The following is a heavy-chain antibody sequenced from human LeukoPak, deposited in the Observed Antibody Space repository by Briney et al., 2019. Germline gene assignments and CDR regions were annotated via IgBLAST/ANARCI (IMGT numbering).Heavy chain of an antibody. V-gene: IGHV4-39*07. CDR3: ARVAARPTFYYYMDV. J-gene: IGHJ6*03. CDR1: GAPISGSNVY. Sequence: SETLSLTCTVSGAPISGSNVYWGWIRQAPGKGLEWIGNIFEAGSTYIKSSLESRVTKSVDTSKNQFFLKLSSVTVADTAVYYCARVAARPTFYYYMDVWGKGTTVTVSS. CDR2: IFEAGST. D-gene: IGHD6-6*01.